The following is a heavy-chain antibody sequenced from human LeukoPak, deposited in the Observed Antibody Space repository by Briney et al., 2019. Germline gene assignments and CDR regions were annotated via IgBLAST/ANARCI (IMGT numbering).Heavy chain of an antibody. Sequence: GASVKVSCKASGYTFTGYYMHWVRQAPGQGLEWMGWISAYNGDTNYAQKLQGRVTMTTDTSTSTAYMELRSPRSDNTAVYYCARDRLFHYYYDSSGYYYPLDYWGQGTLVTVSS. D-gene: IGHD3-22*01. CDR3: ARDRLFHYYYDSSGYYYPLDY. V-gene: IGHV1-18*04. J-gene: IGHJ4*02. CDR1: GYTFTGYY. CDR2: ISAYNGDT.